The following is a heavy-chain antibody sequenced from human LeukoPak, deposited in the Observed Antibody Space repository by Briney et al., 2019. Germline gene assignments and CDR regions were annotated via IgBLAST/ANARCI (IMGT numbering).Heavy chain of an antibody. CDR3: ARRGSGWYVDY. CDR1: GYTFTSYW. D-gene: IGHD6-19*01. J-gene: IGHJ4*02. V-gene: IGHV5-51*01. CDR2: IYPGDPDT. Sequence: GESLKISCKGSGYTFTSYWIGWVRQMPGKGLEWMGIIYPGDPDTRYSPSFQGQVSISVDKSISTAYLQWTSLKASDTAMYYYARRGSGWYVDYWGQGTLVTVSS.